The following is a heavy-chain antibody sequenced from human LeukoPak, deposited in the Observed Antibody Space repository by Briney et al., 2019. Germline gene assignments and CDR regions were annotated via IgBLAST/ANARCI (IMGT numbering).Heavy chain of an antibody. V-gene: IGHV3-33*01. J-gene: IGHJ4*02. CDR3: ASLLRGREVDY. Sequence: PGRSLRLSCAASGFTFSSYGMHWVRQAPGKGLEWVAVIWYDGSNKYYADSVKGRFTISRDNSKNTLYLQMNSLRAEDTAVYYCASLLRGREVDYWGQGTLVTVSS. CDR2: IWYDGSNK. CDR1: GFTFSSYG. D-gene: IGHD1-26*01.